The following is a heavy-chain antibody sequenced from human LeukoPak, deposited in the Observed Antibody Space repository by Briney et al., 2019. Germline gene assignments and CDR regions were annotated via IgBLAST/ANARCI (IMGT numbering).Heavy chain of an antibody. CDR2: IYHSGST. Sequence: SGTLSLTCAVSGGSISSSNWWSWVRQPPGKGLEWIGEIYHSGSTNYNPSLKSRVTISVDKSKNQFFLKLSSVTAADTAVYYCARDGRGYCSGGSCYLGYWGQGTLVTVSS. J-gene: IGHJ4*02. V-gene: IGHV4-4*02. D-gene: IGHD2-15*01. CDR1: GGSISSSNW. CDR3: ARDGRGYCSGGSCYLGY.